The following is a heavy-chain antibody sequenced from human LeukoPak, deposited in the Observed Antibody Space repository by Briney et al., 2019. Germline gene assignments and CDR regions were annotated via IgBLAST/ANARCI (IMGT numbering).Heavy chain of an antibody. CDR3: ARGHPRLDV. Sequence: SETLSLTCTVSGGSISSYYWSWIRQPPGKGLEWIGYISYSGTTNHNPSLKSRVTISVDTSKNQFSLKVTSLTAADTAVYYCARGHPRLDVWGQGTTVTVSS. CDR1: GGSISSYY. V-gene: IGHV4-59*08. CDR2: ISYSGTT. J-gene: IGHJ6*02.